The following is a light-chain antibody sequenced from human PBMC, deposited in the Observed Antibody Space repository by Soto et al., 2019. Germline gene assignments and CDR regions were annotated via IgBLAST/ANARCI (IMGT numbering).Light chain of an antibody. CDR2: GSS. J-gene: IGKJ2*01. V-gene: IGKV3-15*01. CDR1: QSVRSN. Sequence: DIVMTQSPATLSVSPGERATLSCRASQSVRSNLAWYQQKPGQATRLLIFGSSPRDTGIPARFSGSGSGTEFTLIFSSLQSEDFAVYYCQQYNNLPYTCGQGTKLEIK. CDR3: QQYNNLPYT.